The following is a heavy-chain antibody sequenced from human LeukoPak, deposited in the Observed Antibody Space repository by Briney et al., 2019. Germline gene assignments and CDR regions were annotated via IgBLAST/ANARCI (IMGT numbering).Heavy chain of an antibody. CDR2: ISGSGGST. D-gene: IGHD6-19*01. CDR1: GFTFSSYA. J-gene: IGHJ4*02. CDR3: AKEAVAGDYFDY. Sequence: GGSLRLSCAASGFTFSSYAMSWVRQAPGKGLESVSAISGSGGSTYYADSVKGRFTIARDNSKNTLHLQMNSLRDEDTAVYYCAKEAVAGDYFDYWGQGTLVTVSS. V-gene: IGHV3-23*01.